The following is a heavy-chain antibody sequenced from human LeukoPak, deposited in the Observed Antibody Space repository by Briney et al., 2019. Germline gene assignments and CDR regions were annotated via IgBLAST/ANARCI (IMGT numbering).Heavy chain of an antibody. J-gene: IGHJ3*01. CDR1: GGSISSDY. CDR2: FYTNGNT. CDR3: ARDGAAAYHNLVTDAFDV. Sequence: PSETLPLTCSVSGGSISSDYCSWVRQPPGRGLEWSGRFYTNGNTHYNHSLKSRVTMSVDASTNQFSLKLSCVTAADTAVYYCARDGAAAYHNLVTDAFDVWGHGTLVTVSS. D-gene: IGHD2-2*01. V-gene: IGHV4-4*07.